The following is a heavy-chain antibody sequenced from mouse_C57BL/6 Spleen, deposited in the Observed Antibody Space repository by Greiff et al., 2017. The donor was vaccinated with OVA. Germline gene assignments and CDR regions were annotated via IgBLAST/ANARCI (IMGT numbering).Heavy chain of an antibody. CDR3: ARDERDYDGLWFAY. V-gene: IGHV5-4*01. CDR2: ISDGGSYT. Sequence: EVKLVESGGGLVKPGGSLKLSCAASGFTFSSYAMSWVRQTPEKRLEWVATISDGGSYTYYPDNVKGRFTISRDNAKNNLYLQMSHLKSEDTAMYYCARDERDYDGLWFAYWGQGTLVTVSA. CDR1: GFTFSSYA. J-gene: IGHJ3*01. D-gene: IGHD2-4*01.